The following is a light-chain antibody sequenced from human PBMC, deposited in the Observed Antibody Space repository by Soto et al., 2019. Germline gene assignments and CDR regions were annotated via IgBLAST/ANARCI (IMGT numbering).Light chain of an antibody. CDR3: LSYDSYSYS. Sequence: DLQMTQSPSTLSASVGDRVTITCRASQNINNGLAWYQQKPGRAPNLLIYKASILESGVPSRFSGSGSETEFTLTISSLQPDDFATYFCLSYDSYSYSFGQGTELEIK. CDR1: QNINNG. J-gene: IGKJ2*03. CDR2: KAS. V-gene: IGKV1-5*03.